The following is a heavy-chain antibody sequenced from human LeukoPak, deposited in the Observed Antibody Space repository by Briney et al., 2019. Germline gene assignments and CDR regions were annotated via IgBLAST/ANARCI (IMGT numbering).Heavy chain of an antibody. Sequence: SQTLSLTCTVSGGSISSGGYYWSWLRQHPGKGLEWIGYIYYSGSTYYNPSLKSRVTISVDTSKNQFSLKLSSVTAADTAVYYCARVLGIAARRANWFDPWGQGTLVTVSS. V-gene: IGHV4-31*03. CDR1: GGSISSGGYY. CDR2: IYYSGST. D-gene: IGHD6-6*01. CDR3: ARVLGIAARRANWFDP. J-gene: IGHJ5*02.